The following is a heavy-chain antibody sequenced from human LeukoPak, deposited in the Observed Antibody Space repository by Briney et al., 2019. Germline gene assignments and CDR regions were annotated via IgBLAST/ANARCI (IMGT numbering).Heavy chain of an antibody. D-gene: IGHD3-22*01. CDR3: ARDPMYYYDSSGGDYYYYYYMDV. J-gene: IGHJ6*03. CDR1: GYTFTSYG. CDR2: INPNSGGT. Sequence: ASVKVSCKASGYTFTSYGISWVRQAPGQGLEWMGWINPNSGGTNYAQKFQGRVTMTRDTSISTAYMELSRLRSDDTAVYYCARDPMYYYDSSGGDYYYYYYMDVWGKGTTVTVSS. V-gene: IGHV1-2*02.